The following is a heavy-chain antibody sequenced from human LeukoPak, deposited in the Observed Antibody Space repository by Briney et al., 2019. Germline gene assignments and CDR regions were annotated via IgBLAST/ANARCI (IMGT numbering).Heavy chain of an antibody. V-gene: IGHV3-23*01. D-gene: IGHD3-9*01. CDR1: GFTFSSYA. CDR3: AKEHYDILTGYPGAFDY. CDR2: ISGSGGRT. J-gene: IGHJ4*02. Sequence: GSLRLSCAASGFTFSSYAMSWVRQAPGKGLGWFSAISGSGGRTYYADSVKGRFTISRDNSKNTLYPQMNSLRAEDTAVYYCAKEHYDILTGYPGAFDYWGQGTLVTVSS.